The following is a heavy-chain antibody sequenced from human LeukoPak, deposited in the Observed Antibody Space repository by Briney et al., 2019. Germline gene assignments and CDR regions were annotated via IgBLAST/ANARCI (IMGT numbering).Heavy chain of an antibody. CDR3: ARDSRVYSNFRRGYYYYMDV. CDR1: GGSISSGDYC. D-gene: IGHD4-11*01. Sequence: SETLSLTCTVSGGSISSGDYCWGWIRQPPGKGLEWIGYIYYSGSTYYNPSLKSRFTISVDTSKNQFSLKLSSVTAADTAVYYCARDSRVYSNFRRGYYYYMDVWGKGTTVTVSS. J-gene: IGHJ6*03. V-gene: IGHV4-30-4*08. CDR2: IYYSGST.